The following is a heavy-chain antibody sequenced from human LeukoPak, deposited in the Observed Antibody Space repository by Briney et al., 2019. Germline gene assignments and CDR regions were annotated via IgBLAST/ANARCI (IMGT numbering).Heavy chain of an antibody. CDR1: GGSFSGYY. CDR3: ARDAVRGYSYGYAGFDY. V-gene: IGHV4-34*12. J-gene: IGHJ4*02. CDR2: IIHSGST. D-gene: IGHD5-18*01. Sequence: LSETLSLTCAVYGGSFSGYYWSWIRQPPGKGLEWIGEIIHSGSTNYNPALKSRVTISVDTSKKQFSLKLSSVTAADTAVYYCARDAVRGYSYGYAGFDYWGQGTLVTVSS.